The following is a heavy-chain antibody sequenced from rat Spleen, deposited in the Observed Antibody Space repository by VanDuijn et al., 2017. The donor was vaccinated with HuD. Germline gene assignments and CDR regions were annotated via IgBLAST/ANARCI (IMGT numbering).Heavy chain of an antibody. Sequence: EVQLVESDGGLVQPGRSLKLSCAASGFTFSDYYMAWVRQAPKQGLEWVASISFEGSGTYYGDSVKGRFTISRDNAKSTLYLQMDSLRSEDTATYYCARHPDYYSGYYFDYWGQGVMVTVSS. CDR2: ISFEGSGT. J-gene: IGHJ2*01. CDR1: GFTFSDYY. V-gene: IGHV5-22*01. D-gene: IGHD1-1*01. CDR3: ARHPDYYSGYYFDY.